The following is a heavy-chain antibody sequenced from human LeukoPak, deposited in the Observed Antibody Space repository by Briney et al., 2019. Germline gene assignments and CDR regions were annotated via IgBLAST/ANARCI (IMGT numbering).Heavy chain of an antibody. CDR2: ISAYNGNT. CDR1: GYTFTSYG. J-gene: IGHJ3*02. Sequence: GASVKVSCKASGYTFTSYGISWVRQAPGQGLEWMGWISAYNGNTNYAQKLQGRVTMTTDTSTSTAYMELRSLRSDDTAVYYCARMVAAAGYDAFDIWGQGTMVTVSS. D-gene: IGHD6-13*01. CDR3: ARMVAAAGYDAFDI. V-gene: IGHV1-18*01.